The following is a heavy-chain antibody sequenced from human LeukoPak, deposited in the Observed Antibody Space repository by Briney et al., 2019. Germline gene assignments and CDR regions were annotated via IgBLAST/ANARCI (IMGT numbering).Heavy chain of an antibody. CDR3: ARNGKITIFGVVITYYYYGMDV. Sequence: SETLSLTCTVSGGSISSYYWSWIRQPPGKGLEWIGEINHSGSTNYNPSLKSRVTISVDTSKNQFSLKLSSVTAADTAVYYCARNGKITIFGVVITYYYYGMDVWGQGTTVTVSS. D-gene: IGHD3-3*01. CDR2: INHSGST. CDR1: GGSISSYY. J-gene: IGHJ6*02. V-gene: IGHV4-34*01.